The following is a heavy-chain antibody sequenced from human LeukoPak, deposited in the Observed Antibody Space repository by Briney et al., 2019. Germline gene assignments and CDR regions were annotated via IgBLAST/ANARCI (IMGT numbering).Heavy chain of an antibody. CDR2: TRNKANSYTT. V-gene: IGHV3-72*01. Sequence: PGGSLRLSCVGSGFTITTYWMNWVRQAPGKGLEWVGRTRNKANSYTTEYAASVKGRFTVSRDDSKNSLYLQMNSLKTEDTAVYYCARNKGYSSSWTPFDCWGQGTLVTVSS. CDR3: ARNKGYSSSWTPFDC. CDR1: GFTITTYW. D-gene: IGHD6-13*01. J-gene: IGHJ4*02.